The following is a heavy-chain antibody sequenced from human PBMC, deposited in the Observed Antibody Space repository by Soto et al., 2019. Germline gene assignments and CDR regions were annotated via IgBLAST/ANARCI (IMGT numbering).Heavy chain of an antibody. CDR2: VNYSGSS. CDR3: ARHATVVSVLNWFDP. J-gene: IGHJ5*02. Sequence: QLQLQESGPGLVKPSETLSLTCTVSGDSISTSSHYWGWIRQPPGKGLEWIGGVNYSGSSYYNPSLESRVTISVDTSKNQFSLKLYSVTAADTALYFCARHATVVSVLNWFDPWGQGTLVTVSS. D-gene: IGHD2-15*01. CDR1: GDSISTSSHY. V-gene: IGHV4-39*01.